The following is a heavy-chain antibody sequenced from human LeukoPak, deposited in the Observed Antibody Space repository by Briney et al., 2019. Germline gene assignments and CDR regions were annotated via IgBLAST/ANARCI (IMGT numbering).Heavy chain of an antibody. CDR2: ISGSGGST. J-gene: IGHJ6*02. V-gene: IGHV3-23*01. Sequence: GGSLRLSCAASGFTFCSYAMSWVRQAPGKGLEWVSAISGSGGSTYYADSVKGRFTISRDNSKNTLYLQMNSLRAEDTAVYYCANFPARDYYYYGMDVWGQGTTVTVSS. CDR3: ANFPARDYYYYGMDV. CDR1: GFTFCSYA.